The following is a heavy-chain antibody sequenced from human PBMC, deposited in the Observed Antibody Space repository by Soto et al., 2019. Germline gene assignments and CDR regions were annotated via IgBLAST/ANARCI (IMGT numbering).Heavy chain of an antibody. Sequence: EVQLVESGGGLVQTGGSLRLSCAASGFTFNSYETNWVRQAPGKGLEWVSYISSSGSTMYYADSVKGRFTISRDNAKNSLYLQMNSLRVEDTAVYYCARVRIFGVPGWFDPWGQGTLVTVSS. CDR2: ISSSGSTM. V-gene: IGHV3-48*03. D-gene: IGHD3-3*01. CDR1: GFTFNSYE. J-gene: IGHJ5*02. CDR3: ARVRIFGVPGWFDP.